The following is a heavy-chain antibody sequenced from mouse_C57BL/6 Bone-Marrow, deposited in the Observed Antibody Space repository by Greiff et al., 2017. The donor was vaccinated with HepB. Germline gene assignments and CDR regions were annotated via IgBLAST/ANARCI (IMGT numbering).Heavy chain of an antibody. CDR3: ARHKTGTFAY. CDR2: ISSGGSYT. Sequence: EVHLVESGGDLVKPGGSLKLPCAASGFTFSSYGMSWVRQTPDKRLEWVATISSGGSYTYYPDSVKGRFTISRDNAKNTLYLQMSSLKSEDTAMYYCARHKTGTFAYWGQGTLVTVSA. J-gene: IGHJ3*01. V-gene: IGHV5-6*01. D-gene: IGHD4-1*01. CDR1: GFTFSSYG.